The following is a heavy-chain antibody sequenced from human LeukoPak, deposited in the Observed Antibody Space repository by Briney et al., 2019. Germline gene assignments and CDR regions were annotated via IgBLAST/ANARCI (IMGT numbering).Heavy chain of an antibody. CDR3: TTENSSGWYYFDY. V-gene: IGHV3-15*01. CDR1: GFTFSNAW. D-gene: IGHD6-19*01. J-gene: IGHJ4*02. Sequence: PGGSLRLSCAASGFTFSNAWMSWVHQAPGKGLEWVGRIKSKTDGGTTDYAAPVKGRFTISRDDSKNTLYLQMNSLKTEDTAVYYCTTENSSGWYYFDYWGQGTLVTVSS. CDR2: IKSKTDGGTT.